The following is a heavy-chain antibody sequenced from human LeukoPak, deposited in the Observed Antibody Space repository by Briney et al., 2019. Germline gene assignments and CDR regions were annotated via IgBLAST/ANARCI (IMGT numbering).Heavy chain of an antibody. CDR1: GGSISSGGYS. D-gene: IGHD5-18*01. Sequence: PSETLSLTCAVSGGSISSGGYSWSWIRQPPGKGLEWIGYIYHSGSTNYNPSLKSRVTISVDVSKNQFSLKLSSVTAADTAVYYCARALRGGNSYGYLDSWGQGSLVTVSS. V-gene: IGHV4-30-2*01. J-gene: IGHJ5*01. CDR3: ARALRGGNSYGYLDS. CDR2: IYHSGST.